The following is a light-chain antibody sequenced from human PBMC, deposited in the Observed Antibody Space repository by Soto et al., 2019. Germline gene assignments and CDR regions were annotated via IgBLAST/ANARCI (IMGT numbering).Light chain of an antibody. CDR3: HYYYRWPPGT. J-gene: IGKJ1*01. CDR2: DAS. CDR1: QSVSSRY. V-gene: IGKV3D-20*01. Sequence: EIALTPSQATLSLSPGERATLSCGASQSVSSRYLARYQQKPGQAPRLLIFDASARAVDIPGRFSGSKSGTEFTLTISSLQPEEFAVDYCHYYYRWPPGTFGQGTKVDIK.